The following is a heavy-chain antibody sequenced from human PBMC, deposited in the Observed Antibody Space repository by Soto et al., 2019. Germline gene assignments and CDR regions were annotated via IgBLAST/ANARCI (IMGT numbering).Heavy chain of an antibody. D-gene: IGHD3-10*01. CDR2: IYPGEFDI. CDR1: GYSFSTYW. V-gene: IGHV5-51*01. Sequence: VEYPKISCNGSGYSFSTYWLDWVRQMPGKGPEWMAIIYPGEFDIRYSPSFQGHHPISAHNSISTAYLQWRSQKAADSAMYHCAGPGREGVIRSGVDLWGQGTTVTVSS. CDR3: AGPGREGVIRSGVDL. J-gene: IGHJ6*02.